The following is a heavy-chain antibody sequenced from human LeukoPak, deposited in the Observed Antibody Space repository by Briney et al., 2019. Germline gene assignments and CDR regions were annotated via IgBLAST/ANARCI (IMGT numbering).Heavy chain of an antibody. Sequence: GGSLRLSCEASGFTFTSYSLKWVRQAPGKGLEWLSYITSNSNSIYYADSVKGRITISRDNAKTSVYLQMSSLRAEDTAVYYCARSDYYRFDYWGQGPLLTVS. V-gene: IGHV3-48*04. CDR1: GFTFTSYS. CDR2: ITSNSNSI. J-gene: IGHJ4*02. CDR3: ARSDYYRFDY. D-gene: IGHD3-22*01.